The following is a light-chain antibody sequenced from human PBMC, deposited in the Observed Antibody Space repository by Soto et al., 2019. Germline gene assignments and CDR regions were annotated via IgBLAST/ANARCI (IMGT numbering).Light chain of an antibody. J-gene: IGLJ2*01. Sequence: QSALTQPASVSGSPGQSITISCTGTSSDVGSYNLVSWYQHHPGKAPKLMIYEGSKRPSGVSNRFSGSKSGNTASLTISGLQDEDEANYYCCSYAGSSTSLFGGGTKLTVL. CDR1: SSDVGSYNL. CDR3: CSYAGSSTSL. V-gene: IGLV2-23*01. CDR2: EGS.